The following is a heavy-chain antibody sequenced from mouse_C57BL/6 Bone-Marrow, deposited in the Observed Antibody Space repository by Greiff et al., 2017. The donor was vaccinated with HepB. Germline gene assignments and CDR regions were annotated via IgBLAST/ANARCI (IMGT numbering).Heavy chain of an antibody. V-gene: IGHV5-17*01. J-gene: IGHJ1*03. CDR3: ARTYSRYFDV. Sequence: EVKLMESGGGLVKPGGSLKLSCAASGFTFSDYGMHWVRQAPEKGLEWVAYISSGSSTIYYADTVKGRFTISRDNAKNTLFLQMTSLRSEDTAMYYCARTYSRYFDVWGTGTTVTVSS. D-gene: IGHD2-10*01. CDR2: ISSGSSTI. CDR1: GFTFSDYG.